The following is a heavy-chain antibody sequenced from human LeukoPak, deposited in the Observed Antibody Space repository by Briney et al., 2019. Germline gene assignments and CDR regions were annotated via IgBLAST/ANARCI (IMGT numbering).Heavy chain of an antibody. J-gene: IGHJ4*02. CDR2: ISSSSSYI. V-gene: IGHV3-21*01. CDR1: GFTFSSYS. Sequence: PGGSLRLSCAASGFTFSSYSMNWVRQAPGKGLEWVSSISSSSSYIYYADSVKGRFTISRDNAKNSLYLQMNSLRAEDTAVYYCARVRMTRGGGGYYDYVWGSYRRPLDYWGQGTLVTVSS. CDR3: ARVRMTRGGGGYYDYVWGSYRRPLDY. D-gene: IGHD3-16*02.